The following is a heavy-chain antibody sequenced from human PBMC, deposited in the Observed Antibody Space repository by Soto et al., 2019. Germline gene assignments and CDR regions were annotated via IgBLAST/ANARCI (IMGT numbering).Heavy chain of an antibody. CDR1: GDSVSSNSAA. D-gene: IGHD6-13*01. CDR3: ARVVIATTGTFNWFDP. J-gene: IGHJ5*02. Sequence: SQTLSLTCAISGDSVSSNSAAWNWIRQSPSRGLEWLGRTYYRSKWYNDYAVSVKSRITINPDASKNQFSLQLNSVTPEDTAVYYCARVVIATTGTFNWFDPWGQGTPVTVSS. CDR2: TYYRSKWYN. V-gene: IGHV6-1*01.